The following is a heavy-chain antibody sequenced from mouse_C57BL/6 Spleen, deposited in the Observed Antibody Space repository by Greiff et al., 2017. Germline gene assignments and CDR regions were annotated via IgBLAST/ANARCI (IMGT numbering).Heavy chain of an antibody. CDR1: GFSLPSYG. Sequence: QVQLKQSGPGLVPPSQSLSITCTVSGFSLPSYGVPWVRPSPGKGLEWLGLLWRGGSIDYTDSFISRLSISKDNSKSQVFLKMNRLQADDTAIYYCARKYYGSSYCDVWGTGTTVTVSS. V-gene: IGHV2-2*01. D-gene: IGHD1-1*01. J-gene: IGHJ1*03. CDR3: ARKYYGSSYCDV. CDR2: LWRGGSI.